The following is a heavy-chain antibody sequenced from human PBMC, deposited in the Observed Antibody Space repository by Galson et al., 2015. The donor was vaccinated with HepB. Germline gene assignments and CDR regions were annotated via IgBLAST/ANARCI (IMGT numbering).Heavy chain of an antibody. D-gene: IGHD3-3*02. Sequence: QSGAEVKKPGESLRISCKASGYTFTDYYIHWVRQAPGQGLEWMGSIKPDNGARNYAQKFQGRVTVTRDTSIRTAYMEVSNLISDDTAVYFCARVPYYQLWSGYNDAFNIWGQGTMVTVSS. CDR3: ARVPYYQLWSGYNDAFNI. V-gene: IGHV1-2*02. CDR1: GYTFTDYY. J-gene: IGHJ3*02. CDR2: IKPDNGAR.